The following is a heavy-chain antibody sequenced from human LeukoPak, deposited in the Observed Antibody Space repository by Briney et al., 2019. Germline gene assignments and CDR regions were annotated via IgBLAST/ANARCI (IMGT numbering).Heavy chain of an antibody. CDR1: GYTFTSYA. D-gene: IGHD4-17*01. CDR2: INAGNGNT. V-gene: IGHV1-3*01. Sequence: ASVKVSCKASGYTFTSYAMHWVRRAPGQRLEWMGWINAGNGNTKYSQKFQGRVTITRDTSASTAYMELSSLRSEDTAVYYCASPGDYGDYSTYDYWGQGTLVTVSS. CDR3: ASPGDYGDYSTYDY. J-gene: IGHJ4*02.